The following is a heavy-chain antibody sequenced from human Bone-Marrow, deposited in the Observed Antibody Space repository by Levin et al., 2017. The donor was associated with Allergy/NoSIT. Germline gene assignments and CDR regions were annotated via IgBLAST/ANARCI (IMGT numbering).Heavy chain of an antibody. D-gene: IGHD6-19*01. J-gene: IGHJ4*02. CDR3: ARYPIAVVNAYFDY. Sequence: GGSLRLSCAASGFTSTTYAMSWVRQAPGKGLEWVSGISGSGDTTYYPDSVKGRFTISRDNSKNTLFLQMNSLRAEDTAEYFCARYPIAVVNAYFDYWGQGALVTVSS. V-gene: IGHV3-23*01. CDR2: ISGSGDTT. CDR1: GFTSTTYA.